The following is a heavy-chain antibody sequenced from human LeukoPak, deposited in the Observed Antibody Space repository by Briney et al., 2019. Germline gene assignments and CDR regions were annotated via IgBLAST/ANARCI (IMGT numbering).Heavy chain of an antibody. CDR2: INPNSGGT. CDR3: ARGQALLWFGEFPNWFDP. V-gene: IGHV1-2*02. Sequence: ASVKVSCKASGYTFTGYYMHWVRQAPGQGLEWMGWINPNSGGTNYAQKFQGRVTMTRDTSISTSYMELSRLRSDDTAVYYCARGQALLWFGEFPNWFDPWGQGTLVTVSS. D-gene: IGHD3-10*01. CDR1: GYTFTGYY. J-gene: IGHJ5*02.